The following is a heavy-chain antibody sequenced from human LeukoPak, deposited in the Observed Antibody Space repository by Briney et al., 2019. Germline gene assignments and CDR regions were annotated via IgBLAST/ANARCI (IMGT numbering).Heavy chain of an antibody. V-gene: IGHV4-59*01. J-gene: IGHJ4*02. D-gene: IGHD3-22*01. Sequence: SETLSLTCTVSGGSISSYNWSWIRQPPGKGLEWIGYIYYSGSTNYNPSLKSRVPISVDPSKNQFSLKLSSVTAADTTVYYCAREGYYDSSGYYSDWGQGTLVTVSS. CDR2: IYYSGST. CDR3: AREGYYDSSGYYSD. CDR1: GGSISSYN.